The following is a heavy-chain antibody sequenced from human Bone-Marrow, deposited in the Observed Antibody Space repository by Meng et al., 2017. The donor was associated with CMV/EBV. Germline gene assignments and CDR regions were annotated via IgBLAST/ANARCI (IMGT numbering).Heavy chain of an antibody. J-gene: IGHJ4*02. V-gene: IGHV3-30*04. Sequence: GGSLRLSCAASGFTFSSYAMHWVRQAPGKGLEWVAVISYDGSNKYYADSVKGRFTISRDNAKNSLYLQMNSLRAEDTAVYYCARAALYGDYSGFDYWGQGTLVTVSS. CDR2: ISYDGSNK. CDR1: GFTFSSYA. D-gene: IGHD4-17*01. CDR3: ARAALYGDYSGFDY.